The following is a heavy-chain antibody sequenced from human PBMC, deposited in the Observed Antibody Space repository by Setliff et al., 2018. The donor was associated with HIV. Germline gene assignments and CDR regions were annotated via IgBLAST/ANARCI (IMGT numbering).Heavy chain of an antibody. J-gene: IGHJ4*02. CDR2: MYYTGST. CDR3: ARDGGSSGWYFVLGYSDY. V-gene: IGHV4-39*02. D-gene: IGHD6-19*01. CDR1: GGSTDSGSYY. Sequence: LSLTCTVSGGSTDSGSYYWAWIRQPPGKGLEWIGSMYYTGSTYYNPSLKSRVTISIDTSKHQFSLKLNSVTAADTAMYYCARDGGSSGWYFVLGYSDYWGPGTLVTVSS.